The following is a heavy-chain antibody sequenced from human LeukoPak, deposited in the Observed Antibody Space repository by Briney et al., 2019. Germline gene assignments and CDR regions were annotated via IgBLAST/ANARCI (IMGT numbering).Heavy chain of an antibody. D-gene: IGHD3-3*01. Sequence: PGRSLRLSCAASGFTFSSYAMHWVRQAPGKGLEWVAVISYDGSNKHYADSVKGRFTISRDNSKNTLYLQMNSLRAGDTAVYYCARDPTTIFGVVMDYWGQGTLVTVSS. V-gene: IGHV3-30-3*01. CDR1: GFTFSSYA. CDR3: ARDPTTIFGVVMDY. CDR2: ISYDGSNK. J-gene: IGHJ4*02.